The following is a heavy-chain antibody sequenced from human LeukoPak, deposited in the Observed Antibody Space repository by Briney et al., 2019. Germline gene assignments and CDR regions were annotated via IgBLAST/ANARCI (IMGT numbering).Heavy chain of an antibody. J-gene: IGHJ3*02. CDR3: ATRHNYDILTGYYSRGAFDI. V-gene: IGHV1-2*02. D-gene: IGHD3-9*01. Sequence: ASVKVSCKASGYTFTGYYMHWVRQAPGQGLEWMGWINPNSGGTNYAQKFQGRVTMTRDTSISTAYMELSSLRSEDTAVYYCATRHNYDILTGYYSRGAFDIWGQGTMVTVSS. CDR1: GYTFTGYY. CDR2: INPNSGGT.